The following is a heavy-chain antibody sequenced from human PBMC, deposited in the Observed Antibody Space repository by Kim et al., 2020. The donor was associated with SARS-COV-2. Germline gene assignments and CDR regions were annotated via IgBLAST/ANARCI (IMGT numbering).Heavy chain of an antibody. CDR3: AKRSSSWYALGWFDP. V-gene: IGHV3-23*01. D-gene: IGHD6-13*01. CDR2: ISGSGGST. Sequence: GGSLRLSCAASGFTFSSYAMSWVRQAPGKGLEWVSAISGSGGSTYYADSVKGRFTISRDNSKNTLYLQMNSLRAEDTAVYYCAKRSSSWYALGWFDPWGQGTLVTVSS. J-gene: IGHJ5*02. CDR1: GFTFSSYA.